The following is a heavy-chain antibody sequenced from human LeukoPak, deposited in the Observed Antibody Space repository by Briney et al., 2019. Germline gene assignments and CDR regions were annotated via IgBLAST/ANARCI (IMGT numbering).Heavy chain of an antibody. J-gene: IGHJ6*03. CDR3: ATSSSYLRYYYYSMDV. V-gene: IGHV1-24*01. Sequence: GASVKVSCKVAGYTLTELSTHWGRQAPGQGLGWMGGFDPEDGETIYEQKFQGRVTMTAVTATNTAYMGLRSLRSEDTATCYCATSSSYLRYYYYSMDVWGKGTTVTVSS. D-gene: IGHD3-22*01. CDR2: FDPEDGET. CDR1: GYTLTELS.